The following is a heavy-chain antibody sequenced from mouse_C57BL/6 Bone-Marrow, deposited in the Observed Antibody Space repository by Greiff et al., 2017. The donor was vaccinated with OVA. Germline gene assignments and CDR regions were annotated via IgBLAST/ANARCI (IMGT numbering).Heavy chain of an antibody. J-gene: IGHJ3*01. Sequence: EVQLVESGGGLVKPGGSLKLSCAASGFTFSSYAMSWVRQTPEKRLEWVATISDGGSYTYYPDNVKGRFTISRDNAKNNLYLQMSHLKSEDTAMYYCARDPAYYSNYGCAYWGQGTLVTVSA. CDR1: GFTFSSYA. CDR2: ISDGGSYT. CDR3: ARDPAYYSNYGCAY. V-gene: IGHV5-4*01. D-gene: IGHD2-5*01.